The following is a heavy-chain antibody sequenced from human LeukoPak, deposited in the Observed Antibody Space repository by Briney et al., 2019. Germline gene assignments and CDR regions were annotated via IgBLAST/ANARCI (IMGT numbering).Heavy chain of an antibody. Sequence: ASVKVSCKASGYTFTSYGISWVRQAPGQGLEWMGWISAYNGTTNYAQKLQGRVTMTTDTSTSTAYMELRSLRSDDTAVYYCARDFYYDSSGYPYYYYYYYMDVWGKGTTVTVSS. V-gene: IGHV1-18*01. CDR3: ARDFYYDSSGYPYYYYYYYMDV. CDR2: ISAYNGTT. D-gene: IGHD3-22*01. J-gene: IGHJ6*03. CDR1: GYTFTSYG.